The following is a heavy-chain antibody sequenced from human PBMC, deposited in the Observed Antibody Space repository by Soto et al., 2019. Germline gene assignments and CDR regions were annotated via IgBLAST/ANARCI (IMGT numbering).Heavy chain of an antibody. J-gene: IGHJ4*02. D-gene: IGHD6-13*01. Sequence: QVQLQESGPGLVKPSATLSLTCAVSGGSISSSNWWSWVRQPPGKGLEWIGEIYHSGSTNYNPSLNSRVTMSVDKSKNQFSLMLSSVTAADTAVYYCARVPRAAAGTDWGQGTLVTVSS. V-gene: IGHV4-4*02. CDR3: ARVPRAAAGTD. CDR2: IYHSGST. CDR1: GGSISSSNW.